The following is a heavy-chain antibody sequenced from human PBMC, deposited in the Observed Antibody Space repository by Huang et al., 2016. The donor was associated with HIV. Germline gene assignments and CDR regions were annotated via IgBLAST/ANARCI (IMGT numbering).Heavy chain of an antibody. V-gene: IGHV3-23*01. CDR2: IRTGGDA. CDR3: AKDRWVSGELLYFDY. Sequence: VRLLESGGGLVQPGGYLRLSCAASEFTFSSYAMSWVRLAPGKGLEWVSTIRTGGDAYYAGDVKGRFTITRDNAKNMLYLQMTSLRDEDTAVYYCAKDRWVSGELLYFDYWGQGTLVTVSS. D-gene: IGHD3-10*01. J-gene: IGHJ4*02. CDR1: EFTFSSYA.